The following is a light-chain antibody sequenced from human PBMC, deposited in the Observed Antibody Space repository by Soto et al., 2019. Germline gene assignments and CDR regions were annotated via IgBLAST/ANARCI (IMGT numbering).Light chain of an antibody. CDR2: EAS. CDR3: SSYAGSNNLV. Sequence: QSARTQPPSASGSPGRSVTISCTETSIDVGGYNYVSWYQQHPGKAPKLIIYEASKWPAGVPNRFSGSKSGNTASLTVSGLQAEDEADYYCSSYAGSNNLVFGGGTKLTVL. J-gene: IGLJ2*01. CDR1: SIDVGGYNY. V-gene: IGLV2-8*01.